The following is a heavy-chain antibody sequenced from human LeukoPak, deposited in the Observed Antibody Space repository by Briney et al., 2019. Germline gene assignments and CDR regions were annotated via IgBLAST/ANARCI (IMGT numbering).Heavy chain of an antibody. CDR3: ARAAYGDYLFDY. CDR1: GFTFSDHY. D-gene: IGHD4-17*01. J-gene: IGHJ4*02. V-gene: IGHV3-72*01. Sequence: GGSLRLSCAASGFTFSDHYMDWVRQAPGKGLEWVGRTRNKANSYTTEYAASVKGRFTISRDDSKTSLYLQMNSRKTEDTAVYYCARAAYGDYLFDYWGQGTLVTVSS. CDR2: TRNKANSYTT.